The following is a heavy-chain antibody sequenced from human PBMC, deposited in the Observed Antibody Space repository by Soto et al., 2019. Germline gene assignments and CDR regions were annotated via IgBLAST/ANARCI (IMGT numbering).Heavy chain of an antibody. Sequence: ASVKVSCKTSGGTFSNYAINWVRQAPGQGLEWMGGIIPIFGTANYAQKFQGRVTITADKSTSTAYMELSSLRSEDTAVYYCARGYSYGYFDYWGQGTLVTVSS. CDR3: ARGYSYGYFDY. CDR2: IIPIFGTA. J-gene: IGHJ4*02. D-gene: IGHD5-18*01. CDR1: GGTFSNYA. V-gene: IGHV1-69*06.